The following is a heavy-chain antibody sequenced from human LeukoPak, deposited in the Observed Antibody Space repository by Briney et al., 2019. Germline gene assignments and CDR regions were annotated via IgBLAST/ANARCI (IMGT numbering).Heavy chain of an antibody. J-gene: IGHJ5*02. V-gene: IGHV3-7*01. D-gene: IGHD3-16*01. CDR2: MNQDGSGK. CDR3: ARDNDRKDDS. CDR1: GFTFSNYW. Sequence: GGSLRLSCAASGFTFSNYWMTWVRQAPGKGLEWVANMNQDGSGKYYVDSAKGRFAISRDNAKNSLYLQMNNLRAEDTAVYYCARDNDRKDDSWGQGTLVTVSS.